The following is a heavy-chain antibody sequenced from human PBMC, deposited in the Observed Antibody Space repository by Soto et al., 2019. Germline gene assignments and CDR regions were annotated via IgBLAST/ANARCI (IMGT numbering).Heavy chain of an antibody. Sequence: QGQLQEWGPGRVKPSQTLSLTCTVSGGSISSGNYYWSWIRQPPGKGRGWIGFISYSGSTYYSLSLKSRVTISVDTSKNQFSLNLSFVTAADTAVYYCATMGTPATGLYYFDYWGQGTLVTVSS. CDR3: ATMGTPATGLYYFDY. V-gene: IGHV4-30-4*01. D-gene: IGHD5-18*01. J-gene: IGHJ4*02. CDR1: GGSISSGNYY. CDR2: ISYSGST.